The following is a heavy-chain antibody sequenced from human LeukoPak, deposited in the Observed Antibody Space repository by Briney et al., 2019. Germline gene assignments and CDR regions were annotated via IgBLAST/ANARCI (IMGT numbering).Heavy chain of an antibody. CDR2: INTEGSST. CDR1: GFTFSSYW. Sequence: LPGGSLRLSCAASGFTFSSYWMHWVRQGPGKGLVWVSRINTEGSSTSYADSVKGRFTISRDNAKNTLYLQMSSLRAEDTAIYYCARDYDRYYMDVWGKGTTVTVSS. V-gene: IGHV3-74*01. CDR3: ARDYDRYYMDV. J-gene: IGHJ6*03. D-gene: IGHD3-3*01.